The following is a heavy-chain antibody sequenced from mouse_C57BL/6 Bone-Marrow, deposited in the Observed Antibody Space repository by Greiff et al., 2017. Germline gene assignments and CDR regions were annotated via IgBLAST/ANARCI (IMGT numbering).Heavy chain of an antibody. Sequence: VQLQQPGAELVKPGASVKMPCKASGYTFTSYCITWVKQRPGQGLEWIGDIYPGSGSTNYNEKFKSKATLTVDTSSSTAYMQLSSLTSEDSAVYYCANYGSSHWYFDVWGTGTTVTVSS. D-gene: IGHD1-1*01. J-gene: IGHJ1*03. CDR1: GYTFTSYC. V-gene: IGHV1-55*01. CDR2: IYPGSGST. CDR3: ANYGSSHWYFDV.